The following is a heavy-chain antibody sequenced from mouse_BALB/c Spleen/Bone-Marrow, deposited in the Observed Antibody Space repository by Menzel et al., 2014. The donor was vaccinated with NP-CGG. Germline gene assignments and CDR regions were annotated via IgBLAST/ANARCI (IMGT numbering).Heavy chain of an antibody. CDR3: ARVKLWSYAMDY. J-gene: IGHJ4*01. CDR2: IDPANGNT. D-gene: IGHD1-1*02. V-gene: IGHV14-3*02. Sequence: VQLQQSGAELVKPGASVKLSCTASGFNIKDTYMHWVKQRPEQGLEWIGRIDPANGNTKYDPKFQGKATITADTSSNTAYLQLSSLTSEDTAVYYCARVKLWSYAMDYWGQGTSVTGSS. CDR1: GFNIKDTY.